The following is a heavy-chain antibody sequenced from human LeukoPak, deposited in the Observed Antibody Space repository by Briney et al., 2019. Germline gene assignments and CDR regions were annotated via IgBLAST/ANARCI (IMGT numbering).Heavy chain of an antibody. D-gene: IGHD2-15*01. CDR1: GFTFSSYA. V-gene: IGHV3-30-3*02. CDR2: ISYDGSNK. J-gene: IGHJ4*02. CDR3: AKRGPDCSGGSCYSRYFDY. Sequence: PGGSLRLSCAASGFTFSSYAMHWVRQAPGKGLEWVAVISYDGSNKYYADSVKGRFTISRDNSKNTLYLQMNSLRAEDTAVYYCAKRGPDCSGGSCYSRYFDYWGQGTLVTVSS.